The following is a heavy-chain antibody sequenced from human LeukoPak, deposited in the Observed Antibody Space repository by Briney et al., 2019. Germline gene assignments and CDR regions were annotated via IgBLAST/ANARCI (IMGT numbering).Heavy chain of an antibody. J-gene: IGHJ3*02. CDR2: IYYSGST. D-gene: IGHD7-27*01. V-gene: IGHV4-59*01. CDR1: GGSISSYY. CDR3: ASSAREANWDAFDI. Sequence: PSETLSLTCTVSGGSISSYYWSWIRQPPGKGLEWIGYIYYSGSTNYNPSLKSRVTISVDTSKNQFSLKLSSVTAADTAVYYCASSAREANWDAFDIWGQGTMVTVSS.